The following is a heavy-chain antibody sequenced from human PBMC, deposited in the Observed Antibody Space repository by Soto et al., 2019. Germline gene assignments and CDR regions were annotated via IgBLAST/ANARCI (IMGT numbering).Heavy chain of an antibody. D-gene: IGHD3-22*01. CDR2: ISYDGSNK. V-gene: IGHV3-30*18. CDR1: GFTFSSYG. J-gene: IGHJ4*02. Sequence: GGSLRLSCAASGFTFSSYGMHWVRQAPGKGLEWVAVISYDGSNKYYADSVKGRFTISRDNSKNTLYLQMNSLRAEDTAVYYCAKDLPITMIVVNYFDYWGQGTLVTVSS. CDR3: AKDLPITMIVVNYFDY.